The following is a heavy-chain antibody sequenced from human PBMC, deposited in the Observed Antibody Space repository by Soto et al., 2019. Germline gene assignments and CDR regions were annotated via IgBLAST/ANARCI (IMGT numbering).Heavy chain of an antibody. CDR2: INSEGSSA. J-gene: IGHJ4*02. Sequence: GGSLRLSCAASGFTFSSYWMHWVRQAPGKGLVWVSRINSEGSSAVYADSVKGRFTISRDNAKNTLYLQMNSLRAEDTAVYYCARDPAPIGWYDYWGQGTLVTVSS. CDR1: GFTFSSYW. V-gene: IGHV3-74*01. D-gene: IGHD6-19*01. CDR3: ARDPAPIGWYDY.